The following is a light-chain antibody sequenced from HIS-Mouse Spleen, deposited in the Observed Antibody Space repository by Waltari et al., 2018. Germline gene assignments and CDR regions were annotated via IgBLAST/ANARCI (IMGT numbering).Light chain of an antibody. CDR1: SSDVGGYNY. Sequence: QSALTQPASVSGSPGQSITISFTGTSSDVGGYNYVSWYHQHPGKAPTRMIYDVSNRPSGVSNRFSGSKSGNTASLTISGLQAEDEADYYCSSYTSSSFNVVFGGGTKLTVL. J-gene: IGLJ2*01. CDR3: SSYTSSSFNVV. CDR2: DVS. V-gene: IGLV2-14*03.